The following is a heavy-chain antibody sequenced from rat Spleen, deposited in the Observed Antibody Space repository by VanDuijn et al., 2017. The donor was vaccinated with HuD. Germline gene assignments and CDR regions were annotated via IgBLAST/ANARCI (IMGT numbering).Heavy chain of an antibody. J-gene: IGHJ4*01. CDR1: GFTFNNYW. CDR3: ARLSLGVMDA. V-gene: IGHV5-31*01. Sequence: EVQLVESGGGLVQPGRSLKLTCEASGFTFNNYWMTWIRQAPGKGLEWVATITHIGGITYYPDSVKGRFTISRDNAKSTLYLQMNSLRSEDTATYYCARLSLGVMDAWGQGASVTVSS. CDR2: ITHIGGIT.